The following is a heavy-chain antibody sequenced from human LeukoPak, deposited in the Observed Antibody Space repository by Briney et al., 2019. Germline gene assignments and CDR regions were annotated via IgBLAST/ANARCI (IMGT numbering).Heavy chain of an antibody. D-gene: IGHD3-9*01. J-gene: IGHJ4*02. CDR1: GFTFSSYS. Sequence: GGSLRLSCAASGFTFSSYSMNWVRQAPGKGLEWVSSISSSSSYIYYADSVKGRFTISRDNAKNSLYLQMNSLGAEDTAVYYCARDALGDILTGYYFDYWGQGTLVTVSS. V-gene: IGHV3-21*01. CDR2: ISSSSSYI. CDR3: ARDALGDILTGYYFDY.